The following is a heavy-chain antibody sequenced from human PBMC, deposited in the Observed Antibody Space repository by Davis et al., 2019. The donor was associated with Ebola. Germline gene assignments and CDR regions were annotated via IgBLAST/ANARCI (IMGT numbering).Heavy chain of an antibody. V-gene: IGHV3-64*04. CDR3: AKVDSSGYYPFDY. J-gene: IGHJ4*02. CDR1: GFTFSSYA. Sequence: GGSLRLSCAASGFTFSSYAMHWVRQAPGKGLQYVSGITNNGGSTYYADSVKGRFIISRDNSKNTLYLQMNSLRAEDTAVYYCAKVDSSGYYPFDYWGQGTLVTVSS. CDR2: ITNNGGST. D-gene: IGHD3-22*01.